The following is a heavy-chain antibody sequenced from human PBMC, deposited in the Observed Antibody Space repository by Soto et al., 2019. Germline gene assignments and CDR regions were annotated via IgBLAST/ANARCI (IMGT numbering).Heavy chain of an antibody. D-gene: IGHD3-10*01. Sequence: SETLSLTCSVSGGSINRNNYYWGWISQPPGKGLEWIGSIYYSGYTYYNPSLKSRITTSLDTSKNQVSLKLSSVTAADTAVYYCARHVGSGSYADWYFEIWGRGTRGTVSS. CDR3: ARHVGSGSYADWYFEI. V-gene: IGHV4-39*01. CDR1: GGSINRNNYY. J-gene: IGHJ2*01. CDR2: IYYSGYT.